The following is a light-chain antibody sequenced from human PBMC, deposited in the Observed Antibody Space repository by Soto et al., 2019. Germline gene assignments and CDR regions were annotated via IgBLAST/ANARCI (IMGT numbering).Light chain of an antibody. CDR3: QQYSNWPVFT. CDR1: QSVGRN. Sequence: EIVVTQSPGILSVSPGDRATLSCRASQSVGRNLAWYQQKPGQAPTLLIYAASTRATGLPARFSDSGSGTDFTLTISSLQSEDFAVYYCQQYSNWPVFTVGPGTRVDIK. V-gene: IGKV3-15*01. J-gene: IGKJ3*01. CDR2: AAS.